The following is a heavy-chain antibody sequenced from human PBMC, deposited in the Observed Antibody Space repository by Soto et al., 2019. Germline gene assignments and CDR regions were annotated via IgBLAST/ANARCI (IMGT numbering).Heavy chain of an antibody. J-gene: IGHJ6*02. CDR2: INPSGGST. Sequence: ASVKVSCKASGYTFTSCYMHWVRQAPGQGLEWMGIINPSGGSTSYAQKFQGRVTMTRDTSTSTVYMELSSLRSEDTAVYYCARDSLPYYYYYYGMDVWGQGTTVTVSS. V-gene: IGHV1-46*01. CDR3: ARDSLPYYYYYYGMDV. D-gene: IGHD2-15*01. CDR1: GYTFTSCY.